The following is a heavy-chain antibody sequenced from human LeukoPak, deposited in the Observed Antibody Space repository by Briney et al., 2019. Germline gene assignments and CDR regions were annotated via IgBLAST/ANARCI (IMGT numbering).Heavy chain of an antibody. Sequence: PGGSLRLSCAASGFTFSSYSMNWVRQAPGKGLEWVSSISSSSSYIYYADSVKGRFTISRDNAKNSLYLQMNSLRAEDTAVYYCARPGWNDGGNFDYWGQGTLVTVSS. J-gene: IGHJ4*02. V-gene: IGHV3-21*01. D-gene: IGHD1-1*01. CDR2: ISSSSSYI. CDR3: ARPGWNDGGNFDY. CDR1: GFTFSSYS.